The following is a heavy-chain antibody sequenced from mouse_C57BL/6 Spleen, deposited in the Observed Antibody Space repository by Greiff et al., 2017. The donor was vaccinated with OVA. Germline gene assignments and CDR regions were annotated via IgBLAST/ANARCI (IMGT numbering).Heavy chain of an antibody. D-gene: IGHD2-4*01. CDR3: ARQYDYERGAWFAY. V-gene: IGHV5-17*01. J-gene: IGHJ3*01. CDR1: GFTFSDYG. CDR2: ISSGSSTI. Sequence: EVQGVESGGGLVKPGGSLKLSCAASGFTFSDYGMHWVRQAPEKGLEWVAYISSGSSTIYYADTVKGRFTISRDNAKNTLFLQMTSLRSEDTAMYYCARQYDYERGAWFAYWGQGTLVTVSA.